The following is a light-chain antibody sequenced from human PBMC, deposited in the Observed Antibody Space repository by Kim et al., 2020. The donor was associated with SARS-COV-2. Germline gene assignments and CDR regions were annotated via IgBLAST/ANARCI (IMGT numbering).Light chain of an antibody. CDR3: QAWGSSSDHPYV. J-gene: IGLJ1*01. Sequence: SYELTQPPSVSVAPGKTARITCGGNNIGSKSVHWYQQKPGQAPVLVIYYDSDRPSGIPERFSGSNSGNTATLTISRVEAGDEADYYCQAWGSSSDHPYVF. CDR2: YDS. V-gene: IGLV3-21*04. CDR1: NIGSKS.